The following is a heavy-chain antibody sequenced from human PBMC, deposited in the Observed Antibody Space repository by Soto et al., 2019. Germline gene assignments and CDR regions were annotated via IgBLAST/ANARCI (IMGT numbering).Heavy chain of an antibody. V-gene: IGHV1-3*01. Sequence: ASVKGACKASGYTFTIYARRWVRKTHGQRLEWMGWINAGNGNTKYSQKFQGRVTITRDTSASTAYMELSSLRSEDTAVYYCARDRAARYYYYGMDVWGQGTTVTVS. J-gene: IGHJ6*02. CDR2: INAGNGNT. CDR3: ARDRAARYYYYGMDV. CDR1: GYTFTIYA. D-gene: IGHD6-6*01.